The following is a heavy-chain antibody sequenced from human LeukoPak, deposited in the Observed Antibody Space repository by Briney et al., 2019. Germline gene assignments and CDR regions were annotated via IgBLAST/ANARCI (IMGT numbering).Heavy chain of an antibody. Sequence: ASVKVSCKTSENTFTNYDINWLRQATGQGLEWMGWMNPNTGNADSAQKFQGRVTMTRNISISTAYMELSSLRFEDTAVYYCARCTGGDCGGAFDIWGQGTMVTVSS. CDR3: ARCTGGDCGGAFDI. CDR1: ENTFTNYD. J-gene: IGHJ3*02. V-gene: IGHV1-8*01. CDR2: MNPNTGNA. D-gene: IGHD2-21*02.